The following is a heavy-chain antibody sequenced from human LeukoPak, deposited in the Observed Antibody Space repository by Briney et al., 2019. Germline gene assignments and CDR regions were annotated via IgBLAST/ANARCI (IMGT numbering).Heavy chain of an antibody. D-gene: IGHD2-15*01. Sequence: PGGSLRLSCAASGYTFTSYGISWVRQAPGQGLEWMGWISAYNGNTNYAQKLQGRVTMTTDASTSTAYMELRSLRSDDTAVYYCARECGGSFPYYYYGMDVWGQGTTVTVSS. J-gene: IGHJ6*02. CDR1: GYTFTSYG. CDR2: ISAYNGNT. CDR3: ARECGGSFPYYYYGMDV. V-gene: IGHV1-18*01.